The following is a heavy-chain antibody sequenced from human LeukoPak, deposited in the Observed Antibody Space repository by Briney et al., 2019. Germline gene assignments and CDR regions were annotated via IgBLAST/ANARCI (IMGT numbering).Heavy chain of an antibody. J-gene: IGHJ4*02. CDR1: GFTFSSYG. Sequence: GRSLRLSCAASGFTFSSYGMHWVRQAPGKGLEWVALIWDDGSNNYYADSVKGRFTISRDNSKNTLYLRMNSLRAEDTAVYYCAKDHSTHYYGSGTYGPRGYSDYWGQGTLVTVSS. CDR2: IWDDGSNN. CDR3: AKDHSTHYYGSGTYGPRGYSDY. V-gene: IGHV3-33*06. D-gene: IGHD3-10*01.